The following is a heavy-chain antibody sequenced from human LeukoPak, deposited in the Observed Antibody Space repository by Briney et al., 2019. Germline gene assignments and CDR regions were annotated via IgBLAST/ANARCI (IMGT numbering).Heavy chain of an antibody. J-gene: IGHJ4*02. CDR3: ARSYDSSASGFDY. V-gene: IGHV4-31*03. D-gene: IGHD3-22*01. Sequence: SQTLSLTCTVSGGSISSGGYSWSWIRQHPGKGLEWIGYIYYSGSTYYNPSLKSRVTISVDTSKNHFSLTLSSVTAADTAVYYCARSYDSSASGFDYWGQGTPVTVSP. CDR1: GGSISSGGYS. CDR2: IYYSGST.